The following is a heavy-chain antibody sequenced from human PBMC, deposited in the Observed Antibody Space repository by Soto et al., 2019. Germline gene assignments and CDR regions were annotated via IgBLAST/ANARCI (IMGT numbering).Heavy chain of an antibody. CDR2: IIPILGIA. Sequence: QVQLVQSGAEVKKPGSSVKVSCKASGGTFSSYTISWVRQAPGQGLEWMGRIIPILGIANYAQKFQGRVTITADKSSRTAYMKWGSLGSVDTAVYYWSRDGRGPAARGGAFDICGQGPMVTVSS. CDR1: GGTFSSYT. J-gene: IGHJ3*02. CDR3: SRDGRGPAARGGAFDI. V-gene: IGHV1-69*08. D-gene: IGHD2-2*01.